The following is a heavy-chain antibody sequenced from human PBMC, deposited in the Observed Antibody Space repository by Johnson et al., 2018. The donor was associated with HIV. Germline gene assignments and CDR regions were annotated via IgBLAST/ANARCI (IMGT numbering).Heavy chain of an antibody. CDR3: AKVAPSYYYDSSGYPDAFDI. CDR2: ISYDGSNK. D-gene: IGHD3-22*01. J-gene: IGHJ3*02. V-gene: IGHV3-30*04. CDR1: GFTFSSYA. Sequence: QVQLVESGGGVVQPGRSLRLSCAASGFTFSSYAMHWVRQAPGTGLEWGAVISYDGSNKYYADSVKGRFNIPRDNSKNTLYLQMNSLRAEDTAVYYCAKVAPSYYYDSSGYPDAFDIWGQGTMVTVSS.